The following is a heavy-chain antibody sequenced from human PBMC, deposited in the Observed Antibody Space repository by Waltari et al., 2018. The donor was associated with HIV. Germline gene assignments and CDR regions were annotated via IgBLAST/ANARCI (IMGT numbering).Heavy chain of an antibody. CDR3: AREEAVTARGGIDV. V-gene: IGHV3-66*01. CDR1: GCTVSNNF. Sequence: EVQLVDSGGGLVQPGGSLRLSCAASGCTVSNNFMSWFRQAPGKGLEWVSVIYSGGSTYDADSVKGRFTISRDNSKNTLYLQMNSLRVEDTAVYYCAREEAVTARGGIDVWGQGTMVTVSS. J-gene: IGHJ3*01. CDR2: IYSGGST. D-gene: IGHD3-10*01.